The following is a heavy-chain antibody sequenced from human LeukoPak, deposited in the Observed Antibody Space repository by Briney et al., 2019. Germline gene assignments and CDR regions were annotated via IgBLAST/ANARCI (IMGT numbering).Heavy chain of an antibody. J-gene: IGHJ4*02. D-gene: IGHD2-2*01. CDR2: IRYDGSNK. V-gene: IGHV3-30*02. Sequence: GGSLRLSCAASGFTFSSYGMHWVRQAPGKGLEGVAFIRYDGSNKYYADSVKGRFTISRDNSKNTLYLQMNSLRAEDTAVYYCAKLGYCSSTSCPDYWGQGTLVIVSS. CDR1: GFTFSSYG. CDR3: AKLGYCSSTSCPDY.